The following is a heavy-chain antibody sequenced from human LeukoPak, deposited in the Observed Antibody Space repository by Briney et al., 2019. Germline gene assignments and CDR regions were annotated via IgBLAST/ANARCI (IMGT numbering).Heavy chain of an antibody. Sequence: GGSLRLSCAASGFTFSSYEMNWVRQAPGKGLEWVSYISSSGSTIYYADSVKGRFTISRDNAKNSLYLQMNSLRAEDTAVYYCARDGGYSYGAYYYYYYMDVWGKGTTVTVSS. CDR1: GFTFSSYE. D-gene: IGHD5-18*01. CDR2: ISSSGSTI. CDR3: ARDGGYSYGAYYYYYYMDV. J-gene: IGHJ6*03. V-gene: IGHV3-48*03.